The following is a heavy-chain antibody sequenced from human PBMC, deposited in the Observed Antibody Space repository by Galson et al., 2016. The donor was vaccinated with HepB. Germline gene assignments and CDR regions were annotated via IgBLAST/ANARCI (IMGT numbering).Heavy chain of an antibody. CDR2: DSMDGRRK. Sequence: SLRLSCAASGFTFSNYGMHWVRQAPAKGLEWVAADSMDGRRKFYADSVKGRFTISRDHSNNMLFLQMSSLRADDTAVYYCAKRHEYCPAVGCSVDYWGQGTRVSVSS. J-gene: IGHJ4*02. D-gene: IGHD2/OR15-2a*01. V-gene: IGHV3-30*18. CDR1: GFTFSNYG. CDR3: AKRHEYCPAVGCSVDY.